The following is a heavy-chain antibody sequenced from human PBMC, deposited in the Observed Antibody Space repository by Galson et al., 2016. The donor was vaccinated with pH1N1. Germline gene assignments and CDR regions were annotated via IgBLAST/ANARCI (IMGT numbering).Heavy chain of an antibody. CDR3: VRAVGAMEAY. Sequence: SLRLSCAASGFTFSTYSMNWVRQAPGKGLEWVANIKQDGSDKYYVDSVKGRFTISRDNAKNSLYLQMNSLRAEDTAVYYCVRAVGAMEAYWGQGTLVTVSS. CDR1: GFTFSTYS. CDR2: IKQDGSDK. V-gene: IGHV3-7*01. J-gene: IGHJ4*02. D-gene: IGHD2-15*01.